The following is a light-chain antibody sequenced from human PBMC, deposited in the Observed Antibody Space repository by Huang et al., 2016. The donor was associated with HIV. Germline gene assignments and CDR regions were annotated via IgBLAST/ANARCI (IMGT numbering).Light chain of an antibody. CDR3: QQRSNWHFT. V-gene: IGKV3-11*01. CDR2: DAS. J-gene: IGKJ3*01. Sequence: DIVLTQSPATLSLSPGERATLSCRASQSVRSSLTWYQQKPVQAPRLLIYDASNRATGIPARFSGSGSGTDFTLTISSLEPEDFAVYYCQQRSNWHFTFGPGTKVDIK. CDR1: QSVRSS.